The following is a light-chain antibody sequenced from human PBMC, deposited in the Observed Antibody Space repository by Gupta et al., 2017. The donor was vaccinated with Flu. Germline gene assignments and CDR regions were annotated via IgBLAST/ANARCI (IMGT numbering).Light chain of an antibody. Sequence: QSALTQPASVSGSPGQSITISCTGTSSDVGGYNYVSWYQQHPGKAPKLLIYEVTNRPSGVSNRFSGSKSGNTASLTISGLQAEDEADYYCSSYTFSNTVGFGGGTKLTVL. V-gene: IGLV2-14*01. CDR3: SSYTFSNTVG. J-gene: IGLJ2*01. CDR2: EVT. CDR1: SSDVGGYNY.